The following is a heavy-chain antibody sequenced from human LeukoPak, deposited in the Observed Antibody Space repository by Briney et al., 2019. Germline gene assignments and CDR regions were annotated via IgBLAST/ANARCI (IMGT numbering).Heavy chain of an antibody. Sequence: GGSLRLSCAASGFTFSSYAMSWVRQAPGKGLEWVSAISGSGGSTYYADSVKGRFTISRENAKNSLYLQMNSLRAEDTAVYYCARTYSSSGYYYYYYGMDVWGQGTTVTVSS. D-gene: IGHD6-13*01. CDR1: GFTFSSYA. J-gene: IGHJ6*02. V-gene: IGHV3-23*01. CDR2: ISGSGGST. CDR3: ARTYSSSGYYYYYYGMDV.